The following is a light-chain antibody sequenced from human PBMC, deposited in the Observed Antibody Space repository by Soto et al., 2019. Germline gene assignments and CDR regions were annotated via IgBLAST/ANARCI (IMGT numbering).Light chain of an antibody. CDR2: DTS. J-gene: IGKJ4*01. CDR1: QSVRTY. CDR3: QQRITWPLT. Sequence: EIVLTQSPATLSLSPGERATLSCRASQSVRTYFAWYQKKPGQAPRLLIHDTSNRATGIPARFSGSGSGTDFTLTISSLEAEDFAVYFCQQRITWPLTFGGGTKVE. V-gene: IGKV3-11*01.